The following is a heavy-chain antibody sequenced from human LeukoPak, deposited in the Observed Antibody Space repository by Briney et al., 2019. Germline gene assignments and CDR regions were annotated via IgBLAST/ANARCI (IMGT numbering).Heavy chain of an antibody. D-gene: IGHD4-17*01. CDR3: ARHGAHGDYAMSDY. J-gene: IGHJ4*02. V-gene: IGHV4-59*08. Sequence: PSETLSLTCTVSGGSISSYSLSWVRQPPGKGLEWIGYIYYSGSTNYNPSLKSRVTISVDTSKNQFSLKLSSVTAADTAVYYCARHGAHGDYAMSDYWGQGTLVTVSS. CDR1: GGSISSYS. CDR2: IYYSGST.